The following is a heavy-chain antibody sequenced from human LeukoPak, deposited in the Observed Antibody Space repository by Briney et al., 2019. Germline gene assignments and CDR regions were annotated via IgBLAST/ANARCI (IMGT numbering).Heavy chain of an antibody. CDR3: ARLEVGSSQGSYYYYGMDV. CDR2: IIPIFGTA. Sequence: SVKVSCKASGGTFSSYAISWVRQAPGQGLEWMGGIIPIFGTANYAQKFQGRVTITADESTSTAYMELSSLRSEDTAVYYRARLEVGSSQGSYYYYGMDVWGQGTTVTVSS. D-gene: IGHD1-26*01. V-gene: IGHV1-69*13. CDR1: GGTFSSYA. J-gene: IGHJ6*02.